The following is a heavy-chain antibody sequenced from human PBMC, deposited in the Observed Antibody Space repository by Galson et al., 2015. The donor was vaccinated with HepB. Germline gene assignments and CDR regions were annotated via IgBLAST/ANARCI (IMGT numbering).Heavy chain of an antibody. D-gene: IGHD2-15*01. Sequence: SLRLSCAASGFTFSSYAMSWVRQAPGKGLEWVSAISGSGGSTYYADSVKGRFTISRDNSKNTLYLQMNSLRAEDTAVYYCANVRGGSEHFDYWGQGTLVTVSS. CDR2: ISGSGGST. J-gene: IGHJ4*02. CDR1: GFTFSSYA. CDR3: ANVRGGSEHFDY. V-gene: IGHV3-23*01.